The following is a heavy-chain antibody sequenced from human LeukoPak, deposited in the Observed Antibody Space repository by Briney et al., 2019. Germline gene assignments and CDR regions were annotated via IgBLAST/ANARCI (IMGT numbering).Heavy chain of an antibody. D-gene: IGHD2-8*01. J-gene: IGHJ4*02. CDR3: AKQSYARSLGE. Sequence: GGSLRLSCATSGFPFSDFSMSWVRQAPGKGLEWISTTNSGGTSTYYAESVKGRFTISRDNPKNTLYLQMSSLRVEDTAVYYCAKQSYARSLGEGGPGTLVSVSS. CDR1: GFPFSDFS. CDR2: TNSGGTST. V-gene: IGHV3-23*01.